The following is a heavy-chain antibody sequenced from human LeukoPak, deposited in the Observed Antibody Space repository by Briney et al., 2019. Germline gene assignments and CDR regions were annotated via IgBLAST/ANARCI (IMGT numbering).Heavy chain of an antibody. Sequence: SVKVSCKASGGTFSSYAISWVRQAPGQGLEWMGGIIPIFGTANYAQKFQGRVTITADESTSTAYMGLSSLRSEDTAVYYCARDEARRIAVAVAAFDIWGQGTMVTVSS. V-gene: IGHV1-69*13. CDR3: ARDEARRIAVAVAAFDI. CDR1: GGTFSSYA. D-gene: IGHD6-19*01. J-gene: IGHJ3*02. CDR2: IIPIFGTA.